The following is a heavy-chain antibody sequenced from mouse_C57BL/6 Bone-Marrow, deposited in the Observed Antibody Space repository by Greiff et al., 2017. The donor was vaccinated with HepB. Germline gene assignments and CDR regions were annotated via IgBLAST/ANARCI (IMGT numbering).Heavy chain of an antibody. J-gene: IGHJ4*01. V-gene: IGHV1-26*01. D-gene: IGHD2-4*01. CDR2: INPNNGGT. CDR3: ARNYDYDEGAMDY. Sequence: EVQLQQSGPELVKPGASVEISCKASGYTFTDYYMNWVKQSHGKSLEWIGDINPNNGGTSYNQKFKGKATLTVDKSSSTAYMELRSLTSEDSAVYYCARNYDYDEGAMDYWGQGTSVTVSS. CDR1: GYTFTDYY.